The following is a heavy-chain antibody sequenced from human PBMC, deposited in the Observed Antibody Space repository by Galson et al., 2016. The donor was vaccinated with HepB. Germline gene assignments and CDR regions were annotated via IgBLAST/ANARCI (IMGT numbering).Heavy chain of an antibody. Sequence: ETLSLTCAVSGGSIISNNWCSWVRQPPGKGLEWIGEIYLSGRTSYNTSLMSRLSISMDKSQKQFSLTLTSVTAADTAGYYCISESWVNWGQGVLVTVSS. CDR1: GGSIISNNW. D-gene: IGHD3-10*01. V-gene: IGHV4-4*02. J-gene: IGHJ4*02. CDR2: IYLSGRT. CDR3: ISESWVN.